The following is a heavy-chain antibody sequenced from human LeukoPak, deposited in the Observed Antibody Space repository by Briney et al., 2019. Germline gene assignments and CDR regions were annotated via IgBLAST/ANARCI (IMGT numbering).Heavy chain of an antibody. J-gene: IGHJ3*02. V-gene: IGHV4-39*07. Sequence: SETLSLTCTVSGGSISSSGYYWGWIRQPPGKGLEWIGSIYSSGSTYYNPSLKSRVTISVNTSKNQFSLKLSSVTAADTAVYYCARDNAAFDIWGQGTMVTVSS. CDR2: IYSSGST. CDR3: ARDNAAFDI. CDR1: GGSISSSGYY.